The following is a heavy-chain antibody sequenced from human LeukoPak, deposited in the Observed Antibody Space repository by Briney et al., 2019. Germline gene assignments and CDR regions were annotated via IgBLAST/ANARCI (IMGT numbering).Heavy chain of an antibody. CDR2: ISGSGGST. V-gene: IGHV3-23*01. D-gene: IGHD3-10*01. Sequence: GGSLGLSCAASGFTFSSYAMSWVRQAPGKGLEWVSAISGSGGSTYYADSVKGRFTISRDNSKNTLYLQMNSLRAEDTAVYYCARDRSYYAGGDAFDIWGQGTMVTVSS. CDR1: GFTFSSYA. CDR3: ARDRSYYAGGDAFDI. J-gene: IGHJ3*02.